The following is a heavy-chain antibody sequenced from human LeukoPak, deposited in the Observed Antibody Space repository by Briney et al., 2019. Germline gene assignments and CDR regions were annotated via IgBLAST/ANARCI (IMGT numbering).Heavy chain of an antibody. CDR1: GFSFSDYY. D-gene: IGHD3-3*01. CDR3: ARRSPFGVVDY. V-gene: IGHV3-11*04. CDR2: ISASGTII. J-gene: IGHJ4*02. Sequence: GGSLRLSCAASGFSFSDYYMSWIRQAPGKGLEWISYISASGTIIYYADSVKGRFTISRDNAKNSLYLQMNSLRAEDTAVYYCARRSPFGVVDYWGQGTLVTVSS.